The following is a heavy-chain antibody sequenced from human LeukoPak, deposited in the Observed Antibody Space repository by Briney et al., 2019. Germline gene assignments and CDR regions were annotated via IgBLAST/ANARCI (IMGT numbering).Heavy chain of an antibody. CDR3: ARESIALAEGMDV. J-gene: IGHJ6*02. Sequence: GGSLRLSCAASGFTFSHHYMAWIRQVPGKGLEWISYISNSNTYTKYAGSVKGRFTISRDNAKNSLYLQMNSLTVEDTAVYYCARESIALAEGMDVWGQGTTVTVS. V-gene: IGHV3-11*05. CDR2: ISNSNTYT. CDR1: GFTFSHHY. D-gene: IGHD6-19*01.